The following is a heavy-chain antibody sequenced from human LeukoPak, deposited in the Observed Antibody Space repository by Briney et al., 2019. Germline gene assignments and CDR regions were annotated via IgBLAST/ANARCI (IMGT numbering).Heavy chain of an antibody. V-gene: IGHV3-7*01. CDR1: GFTFSSYW. D-gene: IGHD6-13*01. CDR2: IKQDGSKK. J-gene: IGHJ6*02. Sequence: GGSLRFSCAASGFTFSSYWMSWVPQAPGKGLEWLANIKQDGSKKYYVDSVKGRLTISRDNAKNSRYLQMNSVRAEDTAVYYCASSHSSSWYPYYYYYYGMDVWGQGTTVTVSS. CDR3: ASSHSSSWYPYYYYYYGMDV.